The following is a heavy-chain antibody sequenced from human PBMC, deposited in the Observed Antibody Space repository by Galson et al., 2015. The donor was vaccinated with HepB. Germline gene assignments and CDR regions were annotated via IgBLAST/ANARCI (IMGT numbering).Heavy chain of an antibody. V-gene: IGHV3-21*01. CDR1: GFTFSSYS. CDR2: ISSSSSYI. J-gene: IGHJ3*02. CDR3: ARDRAPTSPVDI. Sequence: SLRLSCAASGFTFSSYSMNWVRQAPGKGLEWVSSISSSSSYIYYADSVKGRFTISRDNAKNSLYLQMNSLRAEDTAVYYCARDRAPTSPVDIWGQGTMVTVSS.